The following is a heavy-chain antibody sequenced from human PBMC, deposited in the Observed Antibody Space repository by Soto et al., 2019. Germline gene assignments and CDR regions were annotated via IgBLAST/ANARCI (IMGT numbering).Heavy chain of an antibody. CDR2: IYWDDDK. D-gene: IGHD2-2*01. Sequence: QITLKESGPTLVKPTQTLTLTCTFSGFSLSTSGVGVGWLRQPPGKALEWLALIYWDDDKHYSPSLKSRLTITKDTSKNQVVLKMTNMDPVDTATYYCAHRRGYCISANCYGTWFDPWGQGPLVTVSS. J-gene: IGHJ5*02. CDR3: AHRRGYCISANCYGTWFDP. V-gene: IGHV2-5*02. CDR1: GFSLSTSGVG.